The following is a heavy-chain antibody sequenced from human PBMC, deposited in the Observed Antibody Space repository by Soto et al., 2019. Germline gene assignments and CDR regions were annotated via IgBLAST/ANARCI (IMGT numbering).Heavy chain of an antibody. CDR1: GFTFSSYA. CDR2: ISYDGSNK. CDR3: AXXSXXSSWYFDY. V-gene: IGHV3-30-3*01. Sequence: QVQLVESGGGVVQPGRSLRLSCAASGFTFSSYAMHWVRQAPGXXLEWVAVISYDGSNKYYADSVKGRFTISRDNSKNTLYLQMNSLRAEDTAVXYCAXXSXXSSWYFDYWGQGTLVTVSS. J-gene: IGHJ4*02. D-gene: IGHD6-13*01.